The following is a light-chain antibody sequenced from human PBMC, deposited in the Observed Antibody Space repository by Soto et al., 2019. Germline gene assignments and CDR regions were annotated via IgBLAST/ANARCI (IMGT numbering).Light chain of an antibody. CDR2: GAF. Sequence: EIVMTQSPATLSVSPGERATLSCRASQSVSYNLAWYQQKPGQGPRLLIYGAFTRATGIPARFSGSGSGTEFTLTISRLQSEEFAVYYCQQYKNSPPLPFGGGTKVEIK. V-gene: IGKV3-15*01. CDR1: QSVSYN. J-gene: IGKJ4*01. CDR3: QQYKNSPPLP.